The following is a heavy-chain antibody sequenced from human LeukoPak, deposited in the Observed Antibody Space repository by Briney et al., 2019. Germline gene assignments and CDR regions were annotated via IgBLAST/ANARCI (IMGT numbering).Heavy chain of an antibody. Sequence: SETLSLTCAVYGGSFSGYYWSWIRQPAGRGLEWIGRIYTSGSPDYNPSLKSRVTMSVDTSKNQFSLNLSSVTAADTAVYYCARGFGMKTGEAFDIWGQGTMVTVSS. J-gene: IGHJ3*02. V-gene: IGHV4-59*10. CDR2: IYTSGSP. CDR3: ARGFGMKTGEAFDI. CDR1: GGSFSGYY. D-gene: IGHD3-10*01.